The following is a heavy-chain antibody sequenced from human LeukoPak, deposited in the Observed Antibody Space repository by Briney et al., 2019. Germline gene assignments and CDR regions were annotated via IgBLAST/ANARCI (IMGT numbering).Heavy chain of an antibody. CDR3: AREWEVGKQWLSYHFDY. CDR1: GYTFTGNY. V-gene: IGHV1-2*02. Sequence: ASVKVSCKASGYTFTGNYMHWVRQAPGQGLEWMGWINPKSGGTNYAQKFQGRVTMTRDTSISTAYMDLSRLRSDDTAVYYCAREWEVGKQWLSYHFDYWGQGTLVTVSS. CDR2: INPKSGGT. D-gene: IGHD6-19*01. J-gene: IGHJ4*02.